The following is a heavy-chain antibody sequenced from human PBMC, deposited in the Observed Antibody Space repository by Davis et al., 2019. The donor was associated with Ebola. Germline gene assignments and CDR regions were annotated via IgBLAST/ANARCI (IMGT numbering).Heavy chain of an antibody. CDR1: GFTVRSNY. CDR2: VSAPGVVT. CDR3: ATDRNWDFDY. Sequence: GESLKISCAASGFTVRSNYMSWVRQAPGKGLEWVSVVSAPGVVTYYADSVKGRFTISRDNAQNSLYLQMNSLRDEDTAVYYCATDRNWDFDYWGQGTLVTVSS. J-gene: IGHJ4*02. D-gene: IGHD7-27*01. V-gene: IGHV3-23*01.